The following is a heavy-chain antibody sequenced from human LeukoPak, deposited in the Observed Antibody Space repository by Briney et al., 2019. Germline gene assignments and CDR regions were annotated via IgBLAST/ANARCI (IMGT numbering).Heavy chain of an antibody. V-gene: IGHV3-74*01. Sequence: PGGSLRLSCAASGFTFSSYWMHWVRQAPGKGLVWLSHINGDGSSTNYADSVKGRFTISRDNFKNTLYLQMNSLRAEDTAVYYCAKGMKLDMYFDYWGQGTLVTVSS. D-gene: IGHD1-7*01. CDR2: INGDGSST. CDR3: AKGMKLDMYFDY. CDR1: GFTFSSYW. J-gene: IGHJ4*02.